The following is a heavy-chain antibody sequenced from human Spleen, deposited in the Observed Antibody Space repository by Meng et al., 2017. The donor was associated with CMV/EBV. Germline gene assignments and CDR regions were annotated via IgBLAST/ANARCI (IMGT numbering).Heavy chain of an antibody. J-gene: IGHJ6*02. CDR1: GFTFSSYS. CDR2: ISSSSSYI. D-gene: IGHD3-3*01. V-gene: IGHV3-21*01. CDR3: AREWDYDFWSGYYRPLYYYYYGMDV. Sequence: GGSLRLSCAASGFTFSSYSMNWVRQAPGKGLEWVSSISSSSSYIYYADSVKGRFTISRDNAKNSLYLQMNSLRAEDTAVYYCAREWDYDFWSGYYRPLYYYYYGMDVWGQGTTVTVSS.